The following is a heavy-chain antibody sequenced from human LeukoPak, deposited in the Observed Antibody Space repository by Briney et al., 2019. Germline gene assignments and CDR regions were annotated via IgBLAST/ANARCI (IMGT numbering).Heavy chain of an antibody. CDR2: IRYDGTNK. CDR1: GFTFSNYG. J-gene: IGHJ4*02. D-gene: IGHD1-26*01. Sequence: GGSLRLSCAASGFTFSNYGMHWVRQAPGKGLEWVAFIRYDGTNKYYADSVKGRFSISRDNSKNTLYLQMNSLRAEDTAVYYCAKIYSGSYYYFDYWGQGTLVTVSS. V-gene: IGHV3-30*02. CDR3: AKIYSGSYYYFDY.